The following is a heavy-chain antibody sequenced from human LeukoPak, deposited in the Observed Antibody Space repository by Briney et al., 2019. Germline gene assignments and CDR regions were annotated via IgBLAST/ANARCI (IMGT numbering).Heavy chain of an antibody. CDR2: ISSSSSYI. D-gene: IGHD1-26*01. J-gene: IGHJ4*02. Sequence: GGSLRLSCVVSGFTFSTFTMNWVRQAPGKGLEWVSCISSSSSYIYYADSVKGRFTISRDNAKNSLYLQMNSLRAEDTAVYYCARIDIVGEKDLWGQGTLVTVSS. CDR1: GFTFSTFT. CDR3: ARIDIVGEKDL. V-gene: IGHV3-21*01.